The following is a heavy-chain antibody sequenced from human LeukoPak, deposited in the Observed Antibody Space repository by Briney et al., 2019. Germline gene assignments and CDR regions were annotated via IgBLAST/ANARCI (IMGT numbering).Heavy chain of an antibody. CDR3: ARHQLNSSSWYLDYFDY. Sequence: SETLSLTCTVPGGSISSSSYYWGWIRQPPGKGLEWIGSIYYSGSTYYNPSLKSRVTISVDTSKNQFSLKLSSVTAADTAVYYCARHQLNSSSWYLDYFDYWGQGTLVTVSS. V-gene: IGHV4-39*01. CDR2: IYYSGST. D-gene: IGHD6-13*01. CDR1: GGSISSSSYY. J-gene: IGHJ4*02.